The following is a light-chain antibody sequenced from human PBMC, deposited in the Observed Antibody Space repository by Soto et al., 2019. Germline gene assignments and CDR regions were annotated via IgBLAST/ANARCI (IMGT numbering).Light chain of an antibody. J-gene: IGKJ4*01. CDR2: DAF. CDR3: QQRNEWPPT. Sequence: EIVLTQSPGTLSLSPGERATLSCRASQSVSSSYLAWYQQKPGQAPRLLIYDAFNRATGIPARFSGSGSGTDFTLTISSLEPEDSAVYYCQQRNEWPPTFGGGTKVDIK. CDR1: QSVSSSY. V-gene: IGKV3D-20*02.